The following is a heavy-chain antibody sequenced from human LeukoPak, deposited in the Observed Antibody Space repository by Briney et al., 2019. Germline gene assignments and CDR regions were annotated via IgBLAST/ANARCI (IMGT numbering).Heavy chain of an antibody. J-gene: IGHJ5*02. V-gene: IGHV3-7*01. CDR3: ARDNWNKYSPGIGDWFDP. Sequence: GGSLRLSCAASGFTFSSYWMSWVRQAPGKGLEWVANIKQDGSEKYYVDSVKGRFTISRDNARNSLYLQMNSLRAEDTAVYYCARDNWNKYSPGIGDWFDPWGQGTLVTVSS. CDR2: IKQDGSEK. D-gene: IGHD1-20*01. CDR1: GFTFSSYW.